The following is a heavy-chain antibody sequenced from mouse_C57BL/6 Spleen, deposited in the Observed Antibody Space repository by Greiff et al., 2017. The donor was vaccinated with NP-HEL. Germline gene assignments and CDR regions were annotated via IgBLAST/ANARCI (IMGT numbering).Heavy chain of an antibody. CDR3: ARGVLYDY. V-gene: IGHV1-4*01. J-gene: IGHJ2*01. CDR2: INPSSGYT. Sequence: VKLVESGAELARPGASVKMSCKASGYTFTSYTMHWVKQRPGQGLEWIGYINPSSGYTKYNQKFKDKATLTADKSSSTAYMQLSSLTSEDSAVYYCARGVLYDYWGQGTTLTVSS. D-gene: IGHD2-12*01. CDR1: GYTFTSYT.